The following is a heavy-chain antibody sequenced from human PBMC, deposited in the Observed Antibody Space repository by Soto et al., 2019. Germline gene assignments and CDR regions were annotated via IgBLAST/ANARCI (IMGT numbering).Heavy chain of an antibody. CDR1: GGSISSYY. CDR2: IYYSGST. D-gene: IGHD6-13*01. J-gene: IGHJ5*02. V-gene: IGHV4-59*01. CDR3: ARDQGVWAAAGWNWFAP. Sequence: PWETLSLTCTVSGGSISSYYWSWIRQPPGKGLEWIGYIYYSGSTNYNPSLKSRVTISVDTSKNQFSPKLSSVTAADTAVYYCARDQGVWAAAGWNWFAPWGQGTLVTASS.